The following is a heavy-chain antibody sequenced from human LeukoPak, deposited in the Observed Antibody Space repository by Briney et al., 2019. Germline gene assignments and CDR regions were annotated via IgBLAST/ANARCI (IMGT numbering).Heavy chain of an antibody. CDR3: ARDGAVSGGLTMVRGVTFDY. J-gene: IGHJ4*02. Sequence: GGSLRLSCAASGFTFSSYWMSSVRQAPGKGLEWVANIKQDGSEKYYVDSVKGRFTISRDNAKNSLYLQMNSLRAEDTAVYYCARDGAVSGGLTMVRGVTFDYWGQGTLVTVSS. CDR2: IKQDGSEK. CDR1: GFTFSSYW. V-gene: IGHV3-7*01. D-gene: IGHD3-10*01.